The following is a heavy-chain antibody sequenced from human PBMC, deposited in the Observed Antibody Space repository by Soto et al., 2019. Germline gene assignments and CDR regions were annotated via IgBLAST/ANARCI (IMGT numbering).Heavy chain of an antibody. CDR2: IYYSGST. Sequence: QLQLQESGPGLVKPSETLSLTCTVSGGSISSSSYYWGWIRQPPGKGLEWIGSIYYSGSTYYNPSLKSRVTISVDTSKNQFSLKLSSVTAADTAVYYCARQRGYCSGGSCYSGLDYWGQGTLVTVSS. CDR1: GGSISSSSYY. V-gene: IGHV4-39*01. D-gene: IGHD2-15*01. CDR3: ARQRGYCSGGSCYSGLDY. J-gene: IGHJ4*02.